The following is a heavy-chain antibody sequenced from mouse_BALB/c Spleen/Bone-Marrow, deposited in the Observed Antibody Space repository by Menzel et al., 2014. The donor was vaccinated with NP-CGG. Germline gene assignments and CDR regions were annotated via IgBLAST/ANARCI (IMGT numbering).Heavy chain of an antibody. V-gene: IGHV5-17*02. D-gene: IGHD2-4*01. CDR3: TRKGALITHYYAMDY. CDR2: ISSGSSTI. J-gene: IGHJ4*01. Sequence: EVKLVESGRGSVQPGGSRKLSCAASGFTFSSFGMHWVRQAPEKGLEWVAYISSGSSTIYYADTVKGRFTISRDNPKNTLFLQMTSLRSEDTAMYYCTRKGALITHYYAMDYWGQGASVTVSS. CDR1: GFTFSSFG.